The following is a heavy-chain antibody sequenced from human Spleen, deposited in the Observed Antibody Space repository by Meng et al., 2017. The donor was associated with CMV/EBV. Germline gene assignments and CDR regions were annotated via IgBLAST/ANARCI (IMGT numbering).Heavy chain of an antibody. J-gene: IGHJ6*02. V-gene: IGHV4-30-4*08. CDR2: ISSSGNT. CDR3: ARKSVTLVRGVSDYYYSMDV. CDR1: GGSISSGDYY. D-gene: IGHD3-10*01. Sequence: SETLSLTCTVSGGSISSGDYYWSWIRQPPGKGLEWIRYISSSGNTYYIPSLKSRLTISLDTSKNQFSLKLDSVTAADTAVYYCARKSVTLVRGVSDYYYSMDVWGQGTTVTVSS.